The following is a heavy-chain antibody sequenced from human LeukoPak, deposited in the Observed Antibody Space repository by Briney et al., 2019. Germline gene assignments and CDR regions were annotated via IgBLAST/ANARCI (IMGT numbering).Heavy chain of an antibody. Sequence: PGGSLRLSCAASRFTFSGYAMSWVRQTPGKGLEWVSVIYSGGATFYADSVKGRFTISRDDSENTLFLQMNSLRDEDTAVYYCARGSHIGAAGILDNWGQGTMITVSS. J-gene: IGHJ4*02. CDR1: RFTFSGYA. D-gene: IGHD6-13*01. CDR2: IYSGGAT. V-gene: IGHV3-23*03. CDR3: ARGSHIGAAGILDN.